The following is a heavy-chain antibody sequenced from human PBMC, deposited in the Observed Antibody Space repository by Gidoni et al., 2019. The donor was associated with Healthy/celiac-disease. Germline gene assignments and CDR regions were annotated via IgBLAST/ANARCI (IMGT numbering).Heavy chain of an antibody. J-gene: IGHJ4*02. D-gene: IGHD3-22*01. CDR1: GFTFSGNA. CDR2: ISGSGGST. Sequence: EVQLLESGGGWVQPGGSRRRPCEASGFTFSGNAMSWVRQAPGKGLEWVSAISGSGGSTYYADSVKGRFTISRDNSKNTLYLQINSLRAEDTAVYYCAKSRTAYYYDSSGYFDYWGQGTLVTVSS. CDR3: AKSRTAYYYDSSGYFDY. V-gene: IGHV3-23*01.